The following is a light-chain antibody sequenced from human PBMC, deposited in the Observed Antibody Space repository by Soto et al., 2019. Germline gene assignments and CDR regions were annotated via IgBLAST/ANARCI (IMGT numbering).Light chain of an antibody. Sequence: SQAALSLSKDERATVYGKTSQTIDNTLAWYQRKPGQAHRLIIYGASTRATGIPARFSGSGSGTEFTLTISSLQSEDFALYYCQQYNNWPPWTFGQGTKVDIK. CDR1: QTIDNT. V-gene: IGKV3-15*01. CDR2: GAS. CDR3: QQYNNWPPWT. J-gene: IGKJ1*01.